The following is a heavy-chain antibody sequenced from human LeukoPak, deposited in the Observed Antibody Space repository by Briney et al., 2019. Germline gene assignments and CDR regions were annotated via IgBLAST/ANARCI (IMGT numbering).Heavy chain of an antibody. D-gene: IGHD3-22*01. V-gene: IGHV1-69*13. Sequence: ASVKVSCKASGGTFSSYAISWVRQAPGQGFEWMGGIIPISGTANYAQKFQGRVTITADESTSTAYMELSSLRSEDTAVYYCARSSSYDSSGYYYGTPDYWGQGTLVTVSS. J-gene: IGHJ4*02. CDR1: GGTFSSYA. CDR3: ARSSSYDSSGYYYGTPDY. CDR2: IIPISGTA.